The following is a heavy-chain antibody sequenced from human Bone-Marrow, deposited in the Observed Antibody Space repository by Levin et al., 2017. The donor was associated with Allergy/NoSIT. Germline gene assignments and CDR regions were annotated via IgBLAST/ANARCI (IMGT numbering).Heavy chain of an antibody. CDR3: TRSYYDFWSGSRPDY. J-gene: IGHJ4*02. Sequence: GESLKISCAASGFTFSNAWMSWVRQAPGKGLEWIGRIKSKTDGGTTDYAAPVKGRFTISRDDSKNTLYLQMNSLKTEDTALYYCTRSYYDFWSGSRPDYWGQGTLVTVSS. V-gene: IGHV3-15*01. D-gene: IGHD3-3*01. CDR2: IKSKTDGGTT. CDR1: GFTFSNAW.